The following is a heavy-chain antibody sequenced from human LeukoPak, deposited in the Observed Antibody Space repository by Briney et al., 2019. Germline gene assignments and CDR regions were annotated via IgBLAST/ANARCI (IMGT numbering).Heavy chain of an antibody. V-gene: IGHV4-39*01. CDR1: GGSISSSSYY. J-gene: IGHJ4*02. CDR3: ARGYYDSSGYFN. Sequence: SETLSLTCTVSGGSISSSSYYWGWIRQPPGKGLEWIGSIYYSGSTYNNPSLKSRVTISVDTSKNQFSLKLSSVTAADTAVYYCARGYYDSSGYFNWGQGTLVTVSS. D-gene: IGHD3-22*01. CDR2: IYYSGST.